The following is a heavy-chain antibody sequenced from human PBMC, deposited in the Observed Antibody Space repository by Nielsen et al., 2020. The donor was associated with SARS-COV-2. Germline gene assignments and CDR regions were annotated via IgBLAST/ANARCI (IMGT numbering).Heavy chain of an antibody. CDR2: ISYSGST. J-gene: IGHJ6*03. CDR3: AREYSSLVSYHYYMDV. V-gene: IGHV4-59*01. D-gene: IGHD6-19*01. Sequence: GSLRLSCTVSGCSISTYYWSWIRQPPGKGLEWIGYISYSGSTNYNPSLKSRVTISLDTSKNQFSLKLSSVAAADTAVYYCAREYSSLVSYHYYMDVWGKGTTVTVSS. CDR1: GCSISTYY.